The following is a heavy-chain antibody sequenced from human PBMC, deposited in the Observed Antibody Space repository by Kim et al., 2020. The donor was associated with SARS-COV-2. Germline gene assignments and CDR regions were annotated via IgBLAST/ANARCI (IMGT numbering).Heavy chain of an antibody. CDR2: IDPSDSYT. CDR3: ARHAVTYYDILTGYFSGALSYYFDY. CDR1: GYSFTSYW. V-gene: IGHV5-10-1*01. D-gene: IGHD3-9*01. J-gene: IGHJ4*02. Sequence: GESLKISCKGSGYSFTSYWISWVRQMPGKGLEWMGRIDPSDSYTNYSPSFQGHVTISADKSISTAYLQWSSLKASDTAMYYCARHAVTYYDILTGYFSGALSYYFDYWGQGTLVTVSS.